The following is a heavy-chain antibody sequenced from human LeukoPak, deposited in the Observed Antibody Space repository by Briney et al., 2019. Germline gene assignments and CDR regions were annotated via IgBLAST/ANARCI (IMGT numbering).Heavy chain of an antibody. D-gene: IGHD4-17*01. Sequence: ASVKVSCKASGYTLTGYYMHWVRQAPGQGLEWMGWINPNSGGTNYAQKFQGRVTMTRDTSISTAYMELSRLRSDDTAVYYCAREGNYGDYEGFDYWGQGTLVTVSS. V-gene: IGHV1-2*02. CDR3: AREGNYGDYEGFDY. CDR1: GYTLTGYY. J-gene: IGHJ4*02. CDR2: INPNSGGT.